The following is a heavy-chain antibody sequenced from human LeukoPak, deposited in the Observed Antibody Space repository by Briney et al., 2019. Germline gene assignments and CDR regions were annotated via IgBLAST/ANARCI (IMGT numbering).Heavy chain of an antibody. Sequence: GGSLRLSCAASGFTSSSYAMSWVRQAPGKGLEWVSAISGSGGSTYYADSVKGRFTISRGNSKNTLYLQMNSLRAVDTAVYYCAKQARDIVVVPAAINYWGQGTLVTVSS. J-gene: IGHJ4*02. CDR3: AKQARDIVVVPAAINY. CDR2: ISGSGGST. CDR1: GFTSSSYA. V-gene: IGHV3-23*01. D-gene: IGHD2-2*01.